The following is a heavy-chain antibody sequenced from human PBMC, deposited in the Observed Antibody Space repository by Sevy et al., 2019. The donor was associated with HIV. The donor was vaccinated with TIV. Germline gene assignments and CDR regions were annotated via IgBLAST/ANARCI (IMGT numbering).Heavy chain of an antibody. J-gene: IGHJ3*02. V-gene: IGHV4-59*01. CDR3: ARDQGSADDPWWDAFDI. CDR1: GGSISSYY. D-gene: IGHD2-15*01. Sequence: SETLSLTCTVSGGSISSYYWSWIRQPPGKGLEWIGYIYYSGSTNYNPSLKSRVTISVDTSKNQFSLKLSSVTAADTAVYYCARDQGSADDPWWDAFDIWGQGTMVTVSS. CDR2: IYYSGST.